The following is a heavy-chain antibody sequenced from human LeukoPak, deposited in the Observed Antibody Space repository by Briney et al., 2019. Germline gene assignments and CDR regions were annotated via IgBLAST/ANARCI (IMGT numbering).Heavy chain of an antibody. V-gene: IGHV1-46*01. Sequence: ASVKVSCKSSGYTFTSYYMYWVRQAPGQGLEWIGIINPSGGSTSYAQKFQGRVTMTRDTSTSTVYMELSSLRSEDTAVYYCARDSGMVRGTADYWGQGTLVTVSS. CDR3: ARDSGMVRGTADY. J-gene: IGHJ4*02. CDR2: INPSGGST. D-gene: IGHD3-10*01. CDR1: GYTFTSYY.